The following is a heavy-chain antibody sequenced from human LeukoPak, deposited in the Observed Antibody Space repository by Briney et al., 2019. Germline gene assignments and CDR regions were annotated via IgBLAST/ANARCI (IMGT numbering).Heavy chain of an antibody. Sequence: GGSLRLSCAASGFTFSSYAMSWVRQAPGQGLEWVSTVSGGGGTTYYADSVKGRFTISRDNAKNLLYLQMNSLRAEDTAVYYCARDLAVNAFDIWGQGTMVTVSS. CDR2: VSGGGGTT. D-gene: IGHD3-22*01. CDR3: ARDLAVNAFDI. CDR1: GFTFSSYA. J-gene: IGHJ3*02. V-gene: IGHV3-23*01.